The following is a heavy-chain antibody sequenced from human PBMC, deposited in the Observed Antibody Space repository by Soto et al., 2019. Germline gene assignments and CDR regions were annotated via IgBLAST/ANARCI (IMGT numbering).Heavy chain of an antibody. CDR2: INPYGSEK. D-gene: IGHD3-16*02. CDR1: GFTVSSYW. V-gene: IGHV3-7*01. CDR3: ARALSPQKVVWYCDL. Sequence: EVQLVESWGGLVQPGGSLRLSSAVSGFTVSSYWMSWFRQAPGKVLQWVANINPYGSEKDYVDSVKGRFTISRDTAKNSLYLQMNSLRDEDTAVYYCARALSPQKVVWYCDLWGRGTLVTVSS. J-gene: IGHJ2*01.